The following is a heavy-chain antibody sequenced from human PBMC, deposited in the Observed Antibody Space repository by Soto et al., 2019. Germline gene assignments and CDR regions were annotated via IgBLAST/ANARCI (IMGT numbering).Heavy chain of an antibody. J-gene: IGHJ4*02. Sequence: ASLKVPCKASGGTFSSYAITWVRRGPGQGLEWMGGIIPIFGTANYAQKFQGRVTITADESTSTAYMELSSLRSEDTAVYYCARDPLSPGHQTMYLASGSFDYWGQGTLVTVSS. D-gene: IGHD3-10*01. CDR3: ARDPLSPGHQTMYLASGSFDY. V-gene: IGHV1-69*13. CDR2: IIPIFGTA. CDR1: GGTFSSYA.